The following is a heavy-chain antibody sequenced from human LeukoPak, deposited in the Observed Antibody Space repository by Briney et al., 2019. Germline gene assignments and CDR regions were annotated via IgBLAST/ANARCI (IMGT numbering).Heavy chain of an antibody. V-gene: IGHV1-2*02. Sequence: ASVKVSCKTAGYTFTGYYTHWVRQAPGQGLEWMGWINPNSGDTNYAQKFQGRVTMTRDTSISTAYMELSRLKSDDTAVYYCAKDGGRGFNYGLYYFDHWGQGTLVTVSS. CDR2: INPNSGDT. CDR3: AKDGGRGFNYGLYYFDH. D-gene: IGHD5-18*01. CDR1: GYTFTGYY. J-gene: IGHJ4*02.